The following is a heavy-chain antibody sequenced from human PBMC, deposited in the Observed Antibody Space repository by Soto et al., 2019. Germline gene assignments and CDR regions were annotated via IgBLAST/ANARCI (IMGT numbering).Heavy chain of an antibody. J-gene: IGHJ6*02. Sequence: ASVKVSCKASGYNFTNYGISWVRQAPGQGLQWMGWISGYNGNTHDAHKFQGRVTLTTDTSTATAYIELRSLRSDDTAVYYCARDIVLVTPAIPLHFYNYDCMDVWGQGTTVTVSS. D-gene: IGHD2-2*02. CDR3: ARDIVLVTPAIPLHFYNYDCMDV. CDR2: ISGYNGNT. CDR1: GYNFTNYG. V-gene: IGHV1-18*04.